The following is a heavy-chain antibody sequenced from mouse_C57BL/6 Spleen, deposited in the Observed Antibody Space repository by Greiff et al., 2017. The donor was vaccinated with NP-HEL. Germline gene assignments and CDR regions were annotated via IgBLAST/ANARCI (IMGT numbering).Heavy chain of an antibody. D-gene: IGHD3-1*01. CDR3: ARRVRVRAF. CDR1: GYTFTSYW. Sequence: QVQLQQSGAELVKPGASVKMSCKASGYTFTSYWITWVKQRPGQGLEWIGGIYPGSGSTNYNEKFKGKATLTADTASSTAYMQLSSLKSEDSAVYYCARRVRVRAFWCQGTLVTLSA. V-gene: IGHV1-55*01. CDR2: IYPGSGST. J-gene: IGHJ3*01.